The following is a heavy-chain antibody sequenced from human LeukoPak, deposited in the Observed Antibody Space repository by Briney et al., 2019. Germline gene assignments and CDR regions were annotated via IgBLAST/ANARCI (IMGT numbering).Heavy chain of an antibody. V-gene: IGHV3-66*01. J-gene: IGHJ6*02. CDR2: IYSGCSA. CDR3: ARDRVLLWFGESKYCDGMDV. D-gene: IGHD3-10*01. CDR1: GFTVSSNY. Sequence: GGSLRLSCAASGFTVSSNYMSWVRPAPGKGLEWVSVIYSGCSAYYADSVKGKFTISRDNSKSTLYLQMDRLSAEDTAVDYCARDRVLLWFGESKYCDGMDVWGQGTTVTVSS.